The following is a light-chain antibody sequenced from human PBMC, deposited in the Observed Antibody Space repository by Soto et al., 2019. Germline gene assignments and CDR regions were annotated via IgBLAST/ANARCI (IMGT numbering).Light chain of an antibody. CDR3: QQYSSYSLT. V-gene: IGKV1-5*03. CDR2: KAS. J-gene: IGKJ1*01. CDR1: QSVSSW. Sequence: DIQMTQSPSTLSASVGDRVTITCRPSQSVSSWLAWYQQKAGKAPKLLIYKASVLQSGVPSRFSGSGSGTEFTLTISSLQPDEFATYYCQQYSSYSLTFGQGTKVEIK.